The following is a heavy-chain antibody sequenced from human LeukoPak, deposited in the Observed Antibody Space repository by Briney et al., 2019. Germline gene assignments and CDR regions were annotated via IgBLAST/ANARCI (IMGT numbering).Heavy chain of an antibody. CDR3: ARDKVYYDSSGYYPYFDY. CDR2: ISAYNGNT. V-gene: IGHV1-18*01. CDR1: GYTFTSYG. Sequence: ASVKVSCKASGYTFTSYGISRVRQAPGQGLEWMGWISAYNGNTNYAQKLQGRVTMTTDTSTSAAYMELRSLRSDDTAVYYCARDKVYYDSSGYYPYFDYWGQGTLVTVSS. D-gene: IGHD3-22*01. J-gene: IGHJ4*02.